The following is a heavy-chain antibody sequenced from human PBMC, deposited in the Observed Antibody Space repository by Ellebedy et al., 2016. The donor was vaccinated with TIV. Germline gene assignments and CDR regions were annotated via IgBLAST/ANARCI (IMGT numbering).Heavy chain of an antibody. D-gene: IGHD5-12*01. J-gene: IGHJ4*02. V-gene: IGHV3-7*03. CDR1: GFTFSTYW. Sequence: GESLKISCAASGFTFSTYWMSWVRQAPGKGLEWVANMNQVGSEKYYADSVKGRFTISRDNDKNSLYLQMNSLRAEDTAVYYCARDPNSPGDTGYGDYWGQGAVVTVSS. CDR3: ARDPNSPGDTGYGDY. CDR2: MNQVGSEK.